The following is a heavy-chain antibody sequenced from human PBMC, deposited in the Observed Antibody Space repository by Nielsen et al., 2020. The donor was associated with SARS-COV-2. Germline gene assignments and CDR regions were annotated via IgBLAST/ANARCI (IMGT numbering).Heavy chain of an antibody. CDR1: GDSISTPNYY. D-gene: IGHD1-26*01. CDR3: ARGPYSGRKVGDFDN. Sequence: SETLSLTCTVSGDSISTPNYYWNWIRQHPGKGLEWIGYIYYSGYTYFNPSLKGRVSISVDTSKTQFSLKLTSVTTADTAVYYCARGPYSGRKVGDFDNWGQGTLVTVSS. V-gene: IGHV4-31*03. J-gene: IGHJ4*02. CDR2: IYYSGYT.